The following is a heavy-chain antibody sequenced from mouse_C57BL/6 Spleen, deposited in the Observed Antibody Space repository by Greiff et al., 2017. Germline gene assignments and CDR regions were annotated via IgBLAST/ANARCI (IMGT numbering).Heavy chain of an antibody. CDR1: GYTFTSYW. Sequence: QVQLQQSGAELAKPGASVKLSCKASGYTFTSYWMHWVKQRPGQGLEWIGYIYPGGGYTKYNQKFKGKATLTADKSSSTAYMQLSSLTSEDSAVYYCSRGGYSYAMDYWGQGTTVTVSS. CDR3: SRGGYSYAMDY. D-gene: IGHD2-3*01. CDR2: IYPGGGYT. J-gene: IGHJ4*01. V-gene: IGHV1-7*01.